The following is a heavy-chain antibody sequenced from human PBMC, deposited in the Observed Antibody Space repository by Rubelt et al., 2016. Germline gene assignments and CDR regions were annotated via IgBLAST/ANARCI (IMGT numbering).Heavy chain of an antibody. V-gene: IGHV4-34*01. CDR3: ARDRLTTGTTA. CDR2: IYYSGST. CDR1: GGSFSGYY. J-gene: IGHJ5*02. D-gene: IGHD1-1*01. Sequence: QVQLQQWGAGLLKPSETLSLTCAVYGGSFSGYYWSWIRQPPGKGLEWIGSIYYSGSTYYNPSLKSGVTLSVDTSKNQFALKLSAVTAADTAVYYCARDRLTTGTTAWGQGTLVTVSS.